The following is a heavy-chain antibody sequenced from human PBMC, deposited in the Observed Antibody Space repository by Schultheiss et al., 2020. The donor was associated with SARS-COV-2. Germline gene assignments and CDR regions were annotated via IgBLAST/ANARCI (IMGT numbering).Heavy chain of an antibody. CDR2: ISGSGTT. CDR3: AKGNRNGYKERIDY. D-gene: IGHD5-24*01. J-gene: IGHJ4*02. Sequence: GGSLRLSCAASGFTFSSYAMSWVRQAPGKGLEWVSAISGSGTTYYADSVKGRFIISRDNSKNTLYLQMNSLRVDDTAVYYCAKGNRNGYKERIDYCGQGTLVTVSS. CDR1: GFTFSSYA. V-gene: IGHV3-23*01.